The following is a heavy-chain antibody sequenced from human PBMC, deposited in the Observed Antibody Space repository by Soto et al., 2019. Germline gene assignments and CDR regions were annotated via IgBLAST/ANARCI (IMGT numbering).Heavy chain of an antibody. CDR3: LTSSVNSGY. CDR1: GFSFSVSS. CDR2: IRGKANSYAT. D-gene: IGHD4-17*01. V-gene: IGHV3-73*01. J-gene: IGHJ4*02. Sequence: EVPLVESGGGSVQPGGSLKLSCAAAGFSFSVSSINWVRQASGKGLEWVGRIRGKANSYATVYAASVKGRFTISRDDSKNTAYLQMDSLKIEDTAVYYCLTSSVNSGYWGQGTVVTVSS.